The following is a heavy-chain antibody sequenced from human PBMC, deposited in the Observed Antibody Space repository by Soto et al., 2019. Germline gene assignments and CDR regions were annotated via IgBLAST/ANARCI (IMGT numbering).Heavy chain of an antibody. CDR1: GFTFSSYA. J-gene: IGHJ6*02. V-gene: IGHV3-30-3*01. CDR2: ISYDGSNK. D-gene: IGHD1-26*01. CDR3: ARGRELRGSYGMDV. Sequence: QVQLVESGGGVVQPGRSLRLSCAASGFTFSSYAMHWVRQAPGKGLEWVAVISYDGSNKYYADSVKGRFTISRDNSKNTLDLQMNSLRAEDTAVYYCARGRELRGSYGMDVWGQGTTVTVSS.